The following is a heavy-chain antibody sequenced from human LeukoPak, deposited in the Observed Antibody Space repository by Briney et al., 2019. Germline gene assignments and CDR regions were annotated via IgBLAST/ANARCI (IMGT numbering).Heavy chain of an antibody. CDR2: TGIRGDNT. J-gene: IGHJ5*02. D-gene: IGHD3-10*01. V-gene: IGHV3-23*01. CDR3: AGEFGAPGIGGFAP. Sequence: GGSLRLSCLASGFAFSNYAMSWVRQAPGKGLEWVSGTGIRGDNTYYADSVKGRFTIARDDSRNTLYLQMNNLRAEDTAVYYCAGEFGAPGIGGFAPWGQGPVATVPS. CDR1: GFAFSNYA.